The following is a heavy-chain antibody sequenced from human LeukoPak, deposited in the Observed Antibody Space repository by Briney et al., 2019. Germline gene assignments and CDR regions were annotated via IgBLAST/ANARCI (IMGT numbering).Heavy chain of an antibody. CDR3: ASQSGSYYWWYFDL. CDR2: IYYSGST. D-gene: IGHD1-26*01. V-gene: IGHV4-39*01. Sequence: PSETLSLTCTVSGGSISSSSYYWGWIRQPPGKGLEWIGSIYYSGSTYYNPSLKSRVTLSVDTSKNQFSLKLSSVTAADTAVYYCASQSGSYYWWYFDLWGRGTLVTVSS. J-gene: IGHJ2*01. CDR1: GGSISSSSYY.